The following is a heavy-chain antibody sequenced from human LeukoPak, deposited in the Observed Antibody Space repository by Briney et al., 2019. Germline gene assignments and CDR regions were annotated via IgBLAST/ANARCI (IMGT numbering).Heavy chain of an antibody. J-gene: IGHJ4*02. CDR1: GFTFDDYA. D-gene: IGHD6-13*01. V-gene: IGHV3-43D*03. CDR3: AKDIRGSTSRYGLDY. Sequence: HAGGSLRLSCAASGFTFDDYAMHWVRQAPGKGLEWVSLISWDGGSTYYADSVKGRFTISRDNSKNSLYLQMNSLKIEDTALYYCAKDIRGSTSRYGLDYWGQGTLVTVSS. CDR2: ISWDGGST.